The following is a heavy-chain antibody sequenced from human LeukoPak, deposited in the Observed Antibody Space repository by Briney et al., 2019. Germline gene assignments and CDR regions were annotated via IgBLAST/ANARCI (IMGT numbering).Heavy chain of an antibody. CDR1: GFTFSSYG. J-gene: IGHJ4*02. CDR3: AKDRTQGVPAATLDY. CDR2: IRYDGTNK. Sequence: GGSLRLSCAASGFTFSSYGMHWVRQAPGKGLEWVALIRYDGTNKYYADSVKGRFTVSRDNSKNTMYLQMNSLRAEDTAVYYCAKDRTQGVPAATLDYWGQGTLVTVSS. D-gene: IGHD2-2*01. V-gene: IGHV3-30*02.